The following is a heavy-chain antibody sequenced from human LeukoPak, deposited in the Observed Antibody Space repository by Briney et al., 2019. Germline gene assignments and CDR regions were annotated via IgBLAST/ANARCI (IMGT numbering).Heavy chain of an antibody. V-gene: IGHV3-11*04. Sequence: GGSLRLSCAASGFTFSDYYMSWIRQAPGKGLEWVSYISSSGSTIYYADSVKGRFTISRDNAKNSLYLQMNSLRAEDTAVYYCARRSRAVYTYYYGSGVDYWGQGTLVTVSS. J-gene: IGHJ4*02. CDR3: ARRSRAVYTYYYGSGVDY. D-gene: IGHD3-10*01. CDR1: GFTFSDYY. CDR2: ISSSGSTI.